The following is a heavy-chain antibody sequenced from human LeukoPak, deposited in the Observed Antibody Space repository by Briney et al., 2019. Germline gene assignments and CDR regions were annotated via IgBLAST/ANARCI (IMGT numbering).Heavy chain of an antibody. CDR2: INPNSGGT. CDR3: ARGGEGYCSSTSCYLFPNFDY. CDR1: GYTFTGYY. J-gene: IGHJ4*02. D-gene: IGHD2-2*01. Sequence: ASVKVSCKASGYTFTGYYMHWVRQAPGQGLEWMGWINPNSGGTNYAQKFQGRVTMTRDTSISTAYMELSRLRSDDTAAYYCARGGEGYCSSTSCYLFPNFDYWGQGTLVTVSS. V-gene: IGHV1-2*02.